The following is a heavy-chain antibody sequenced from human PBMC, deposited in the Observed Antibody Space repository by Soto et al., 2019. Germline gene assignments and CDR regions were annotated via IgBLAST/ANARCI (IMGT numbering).Heavy chain of an antibody. CDR3: ARDSGIVLVPVTSMDV. CDR2: ITYDGGNE. D-gene: IGHD2-2*01. J-gene: IGHJ6*02. CDR1: GFTFCSYA. V-gene: IGHV3-30-3*01. Sequence: QVHLVESGGGVVQSGRSLRLSCAASGFTFCSYAMHWVRQAPGKGLEWVALITYDGGNEYYADSVKGRFIISRDDSENTLYLQMIGLRPEDTAVYYCARDSGIVLVPVTSMDVWGQGTTVTVSS.